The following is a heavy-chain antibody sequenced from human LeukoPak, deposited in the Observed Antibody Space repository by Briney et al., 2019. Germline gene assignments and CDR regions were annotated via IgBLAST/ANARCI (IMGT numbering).Heavy chain of an antibody. Sequence: GESLKISCKGSGYSFPSYWIGWVRQIPGKGLEWMGIIYPGDSDTRYSPSFQGQVTISADKSISTAYLQWSSLRASDTAMYYCARQRGDYYDSSGYCDYWGQGTLVTVSS. J-gene: IGHJ4*02. CDR3: ARQRGDYYDSSGYCDY. CDR2: IYPGDSDT. V-gene: IGHV5-51*01. CDR1: GYSFPSYW. D-gene: IGHD3-22*01.